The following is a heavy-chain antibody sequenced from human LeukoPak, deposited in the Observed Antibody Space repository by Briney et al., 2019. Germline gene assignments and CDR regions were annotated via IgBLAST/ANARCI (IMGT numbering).Heavy chain of an antibody. CDR3: ATSVAGMGIDY. CDR2: ISAYNGNT. CDR1: GYTFISYG. J-gene: IGHJ4*02. Sequence: ASVKVSCKASGYTFISYGISWVRQAPGQGLEWMGWISAYNGNTNYAQKLQGRVTMTTDTSTSTAYMELRSLRSDDTAVYYCATSVAGMGIDYWGQGTLVTVSS. V-gene: IGHV1-18*01. D-gene: IGHD6-19*01.